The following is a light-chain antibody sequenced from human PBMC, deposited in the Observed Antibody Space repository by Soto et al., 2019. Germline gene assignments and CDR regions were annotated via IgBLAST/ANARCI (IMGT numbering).Light chain of an antibody. Sequence: QSALTQPASVSGSPGRSITISCAGTGSDVGGYKYVSWYQQHPGKAPKLMIYEVSNRPSGVSNRFSGSKSGNTASLTISGLQAEDEADYYCSSYTSTNTYVFGAGTKVTVL. CDR3: SSYTSTNTYV. J-gene: IGLJ1*01. V-gene: IGLV2-14*01. CDR2: EVS. CDR1: GSDVGGYKY.